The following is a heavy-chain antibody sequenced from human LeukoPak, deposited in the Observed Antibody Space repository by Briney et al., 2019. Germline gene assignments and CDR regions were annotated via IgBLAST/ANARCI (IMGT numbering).Heavy chain of an antibody. CDR3: ARSSYSSSWYTQSFLSDYYMDV. J-gene: IGHJ6*03. Sequence: GGSLRLSCAVSGFTFSSYSINWARQAPGKGLEWVSSISSSSSYIYYADSVKGRFTISRDNAKNSLYLQMNSLRAEDTAVYYCARSSYSSSWYTQSFLSDYYMDVWGKGTTVTVSS. D-gene: IGHD6-13*01. V-gene: IGHV3-21*01. CDR1: GFTFSSYS. CDR2: ISSSSSYI.